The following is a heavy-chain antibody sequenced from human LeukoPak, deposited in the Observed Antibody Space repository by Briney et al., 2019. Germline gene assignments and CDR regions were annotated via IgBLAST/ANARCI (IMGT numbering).Heavy chain of an antibody. Sequence: PSETLSLTCTVSGGSISSYYWSWIRQPPGKGLEWIGYVYYSGSTNYNPSLKSRVTISVDTSKNQFSLKLSSVTAADTAVYYCARGYSSGWHLVPPLEEFDYWGQGTLVTVSS. CDR3: ARGYSSGWHLVPPLEEFDY. D-gene: IGHD6-19*01. V-gene: IGHV4-59*01. CDR2: VYYSGST. CDR1: GGSISSYY. J-gene: IGHJ4*02.